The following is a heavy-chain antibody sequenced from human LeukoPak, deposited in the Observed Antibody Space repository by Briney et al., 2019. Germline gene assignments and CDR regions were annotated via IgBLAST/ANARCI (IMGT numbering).Heavy chain of an antibody. Sequence: ASVKVSCKASGYTFTSYDINWVRQATGQGLEWMGWMNPNSGNTGYAQKFQGRVTITRNTSISTACMELSSLRSEDTAVYYCARGRMGAKGDFDYWGQGTLVTVSS. J-gene: IGHJ4*02. V-gene: IGHV1-8*03. CDR3: ARGRMGAKGDFDY. D-gene: IGHD1-26*01. CDR2: MNPNSGNT. CDR1: GYTFTSYD.